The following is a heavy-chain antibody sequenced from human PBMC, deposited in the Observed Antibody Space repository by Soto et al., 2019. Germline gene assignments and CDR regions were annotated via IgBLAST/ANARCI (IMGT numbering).Heavy chain of an antibody. CDR2: IIPIFGTA. CDR1: GGTFSSYA. J-gene: IGHJ4*02. CDR3: ARVSFEGCTNGVCYSGSYYFDY. D-gene: IGHD2-8*01. V-gene: IGHV1-69*13. Sequence: ASVKVSCKASGGTFSSYAISWVRQAPGQGLEWMGGIIPIFGTANYAQKFQGRVTITADESTSTAYMELSSLRSEDTAVYYCARVSFEGCTNGVCYSGSYYFDYWGQGTLVTVSS.